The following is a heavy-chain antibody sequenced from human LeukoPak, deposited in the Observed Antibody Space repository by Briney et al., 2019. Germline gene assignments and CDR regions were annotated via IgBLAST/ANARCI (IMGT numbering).Heavy chain of an antibody. CDR1: GFTFSSYA. D-gene: IGHD6-6*01. V-gene: IGHV3-30-3*01. Sequence: PGGSLRLSCAASGFTFSSYAMHWVRQAPGKGLEWVAVISYDGSNKYYADSVKGRFTISRDNSKNTLYLQMNSLRAEDTAVYYCARAAGAARPTHYYHGMDVWGQGTTVTVSS. J-gene: IGHJ6*02. CDR3: ARAAGAARPTHYYHGMDV. CDR2: ISYDGSNK.